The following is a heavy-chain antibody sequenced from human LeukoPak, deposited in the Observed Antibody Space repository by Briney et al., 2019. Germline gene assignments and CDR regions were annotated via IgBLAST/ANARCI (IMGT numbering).Heavy chain of an antibody. J-gene: IGHJ3*02. D-gene: IGHD6-19*01. V-gene: IGHV3-30*18. CDR2: IAYDGSNE. CDR1: GFTFSNYG. Sequence: GGSLRLSCAASGFTFSNYGMHWVRQAPGKGLEWVAVIAYDGSNEYYAEFVRGRFTISRDNSKNTLYLQMYSLRAEDTAVYFCAKDPGIAVAGTDDAFDIWGQGTRVTVSS. CDR3: AKDPGIAVAGTDDAFDI.